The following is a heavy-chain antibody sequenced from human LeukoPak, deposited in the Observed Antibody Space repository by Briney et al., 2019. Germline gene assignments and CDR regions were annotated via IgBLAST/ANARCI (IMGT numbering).Heavy chain of an antibody. CDR2: IIPIFGTA. CDR1: GGTFSSYA. J-gene: IGHJ4*02. V-gene: IGHV1-69*05. CDR3: ASSILGAYYCDY. Sequence: SVKVSCKASGGTFSSYAISWVRQAPGQGLERMGGIIPIFGTANYAQKFQGRVTITTDESTSTAYMELSSLRSEDTAVYYCASSILGAYYCDYWGQGTLVTVSS.